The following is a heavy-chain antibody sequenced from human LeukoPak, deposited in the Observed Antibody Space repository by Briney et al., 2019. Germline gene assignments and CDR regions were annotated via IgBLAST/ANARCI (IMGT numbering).Heavy chain of an antibody. J-gene: IGHJ4*02. Sequence: SETLSLTCTVSGYSISSGYYWGWIRPPPGKGLEWIGSIYHSGSTCYNPSLKSRVTISVDTSKNQFSLKLSSVTAADTAVYYCARETGVRYYDSSGYNNFDYWGQGTLVTVSS. CDR1: GYSISSGYY. V-gene: IGHV4-38-2*02. CDR2: IYHSGST. D-gene: IGHD3-22*01. CDR3: ARETGVRYYDSSGYNNFDY.